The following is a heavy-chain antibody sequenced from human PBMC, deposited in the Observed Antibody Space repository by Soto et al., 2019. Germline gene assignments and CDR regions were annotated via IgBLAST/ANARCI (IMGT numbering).Heavy chain of an antibody. V-gene: IGHV1-2*04. J-gene: IGHJ6*02. CDR3: ARDFYAGATILRYYYYYGMDV. Sequence: ASVKVSCKASGYTFTGYYMHWVRQAPGQGLEWMGWINPNSGGTNYAQKFQGWVTMTRDTSISTAYMELSRLRSDDTAVYYCARDFYAGATILRYYYYYGMDVWGQGTTVTVSS. CDR1: GYTFTGYY. CDR2: INPNSGGT. D-gene: IGHD5-12*01.